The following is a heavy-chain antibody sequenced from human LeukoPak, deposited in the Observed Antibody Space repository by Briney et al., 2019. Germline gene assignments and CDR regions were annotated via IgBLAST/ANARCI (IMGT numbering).Heavy chain of an antibody. V-gene: IGHV1-69*13. D-gene: IGHD2-2*01. Sequence: VASVKVSCKASGGTFSSYAISWVRQAPGQGLEWMGGIIPIFGTANYAQKFQGRVTITADESTSTAYMELSSLRSEGTAVYYCASFSRCSSTSCYFNWFDPWGQGTLVTVSS. CDR3: ASFSRCSSTSCYFNWFDP. CDR2: IIPIFGTA. CDR1: GGTFSSYA. J-gene: IGHJ5*02.